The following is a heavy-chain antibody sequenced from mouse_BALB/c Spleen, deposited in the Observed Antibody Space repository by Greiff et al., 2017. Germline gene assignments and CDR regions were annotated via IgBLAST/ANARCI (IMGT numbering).Heavy chain of an antibody. CDR3: ASITTVVAYVPFDY. V-gene: IGHV1S81*02. J-gene: IGHJ2*01. Sequence: QVQLKQPGAELVKPGASVKLSCKASGYTFTSYWMHWVKQRPGQGLEWIGEINPSNGRTNYNEKFKSKATLTVDKSSSTAYMQLSSLTSEDSAVYYCASITTVVAYVPFDYWGQGTTLTVSS. D-gene: IGHD1-1*01. CDR1: GYTFTSYW. CDR2: INPSNGRT.